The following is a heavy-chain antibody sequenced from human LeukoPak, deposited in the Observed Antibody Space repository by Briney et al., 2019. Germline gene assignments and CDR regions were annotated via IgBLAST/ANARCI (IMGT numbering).Heavy chain of an antibody. Sequence: GGSLRLSCEASGFTFSIYAMSWVRQAPGKGLEWVSGISGSAYNTYHADSVKGRFTISRDNSKNTLYLQMSSLRDEDTAIYYCAKNPGVAVTPFYYYMDVWGKGTTVTVSS. CDR2: ISGSAYNT. D-gene: IGHD4-17*01. J-gene: IGHJ6*03. CDR3: AKNPGVAVTPFYYYMDV. CDR1: GFTFSIYA. V-gene: IGHV3-23*01.